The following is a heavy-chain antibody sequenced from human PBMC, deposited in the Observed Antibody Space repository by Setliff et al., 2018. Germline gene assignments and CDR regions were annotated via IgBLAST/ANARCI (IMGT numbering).Heavy chain of an antibody. J-gene: IGHJ5*02. Sequence: SETLSLTCIVSGVSVSRHYWSWIRQPPGKTLEWIGYISTGGSTTYNPSLKSRVTLSLDTSKNHLSLNLTSVTAADTAVYYCARDVWGAGTGWFGPWGLGILVTVSS. CDR3: ARDVWGAGTGWFGP. CDR1: GVSVSRHY. V-gene: IGHV4-4*08. D-gene: IGHD1-1*01. CDR2: ISTGGST.